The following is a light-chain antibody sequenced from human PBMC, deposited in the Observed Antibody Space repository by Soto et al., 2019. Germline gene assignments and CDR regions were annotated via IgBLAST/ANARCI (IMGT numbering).Light chain of an antibody. J-gene: IGLJ2*01. Sequence: SVLTQPPSVSGAPGQRVTISCTGSSSNIGAGYDVHWYQQLPGTAPKLLIYGNSNRPSGVPDRFSGSKSGTSASLAITGLQAEDGADYYCQSYDSSLSGSHVVFGGGTKLTVL. CDR2: GNS. CDR1: SSNIGAGYD. V-gene: IGLV1-40*01. CDR3: QSYDSSLSGSHVV.